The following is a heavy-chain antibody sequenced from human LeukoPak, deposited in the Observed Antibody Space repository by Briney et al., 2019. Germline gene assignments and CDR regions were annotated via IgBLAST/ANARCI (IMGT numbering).Heavy chain of an antibody. CDR1: GFTFSSYW. J-gene: IGHJ6*02. CDR3: ARGGGLDV. D-gene: IGHD3-16*01. Sequence: PGGSLRLSCAASGFTFSSYWMNWARQAPGKGLEWVASINHNGNVNYYVDSVKGRFTISRDNAKNSLYLQMSNLRAEDTAVYFVARGGGLDVWGQGATVTVSS. CDR2: INHNGNVN. V-gene: IGHV3-7*03.